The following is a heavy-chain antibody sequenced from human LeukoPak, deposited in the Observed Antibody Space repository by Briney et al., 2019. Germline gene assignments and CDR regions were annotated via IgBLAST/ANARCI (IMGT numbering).Heavy chain of an antibody. V-gene: IGHV1-24*01. Sequence: ASVKVSCKVSGYTLTELSMHWVRQAPGKGLEWMGGFDPEGGETIYAQKFQGRVTMTEDTSTDTAYMELSSLRSEDTAVYYCATRRYSYGQEALDYWGQGTLVTVSS. D-gene: IGHD5-18*01. CDR3: ATRRYSYGQEALDY. J-gene: IGHJ4*02. CDR2: FDPEGGET. CDR1: GYTLTELS.